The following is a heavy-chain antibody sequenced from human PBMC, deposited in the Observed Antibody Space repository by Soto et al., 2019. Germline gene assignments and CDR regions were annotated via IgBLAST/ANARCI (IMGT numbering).Heavy chain of an antibody. Sequence: QVQLVQSGAEVKKPGASVKVSCKASGYTFTGYYMHWVRQAPGQGLEWMGWINPNSGGTNYAQKFQGRVTITRDTSISTAYMELSRLRSDDTAVYYCARGSLQLERRGAFDIWGQGTMVTVSS. D-gene: IGHD1-1*01. CDR3: ARGSLQLERRGAFDI. V-gene: IGHV1-2*02. CDR2: INPNSGGT. J-gene: IGHJ3*02. CDR1: GYTFTGYY.